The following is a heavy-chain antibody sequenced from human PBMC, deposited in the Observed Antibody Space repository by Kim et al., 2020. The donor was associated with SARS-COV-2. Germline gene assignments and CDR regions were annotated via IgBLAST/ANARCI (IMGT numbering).Heavy chain of an antibody. CDR3: ASNGYCSSTSCYAF. Sequence: NPSRKSRVTTSVDTSKNQFSLKLSSVTAADTAVYYCASNGYCSSTSCYAFWGQGTLVTVSS. D-gene: IGHD2-2*01. J-gene: IGHJ4*02. V-gene: IGHV4-39*07.